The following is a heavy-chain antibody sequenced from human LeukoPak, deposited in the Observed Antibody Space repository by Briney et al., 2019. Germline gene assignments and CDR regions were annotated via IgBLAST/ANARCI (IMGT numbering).Heavy chain of an antibody. D-gene: IGHD5-24*01. CDR1: GFTFSTYA. V-gene: IGHV3-23*01. Sequence: PGGSLRLSCAASGFTFSTYAMSWVRQARGKGLECVSVISGIGSSTYYADSVKGRFTISRDNSKNTLYLKMNSLRAEDTAVYYCAKEMATIRAFDFWGQGTMVTVSS. CDR3: AKEMATIRAFDF. CDR2: ISGIGSST. J-gene: IGHJ3*01.